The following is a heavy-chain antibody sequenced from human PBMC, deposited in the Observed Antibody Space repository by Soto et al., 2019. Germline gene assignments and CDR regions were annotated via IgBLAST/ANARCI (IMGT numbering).Heavy chain of an antibody. CDR3: ARSFGVAAAGPFDY. Sequence: SETLSLTCAVSGGSINSGGYYWSWIRQHPGKGLEWIGYIYYSGSTYYNPSLKSRVTISVDTSKNQFSLKLSSVTAADTAVYNCARSFGVAAAGPFDYWGQGTLVTVSS. V-gene: IGHV4-31*11. D-gene: IGHD6-13*01. J-gene: IGHJ4*02. CDR2: IYYSGST. CDR1: GGSINSGGYY.